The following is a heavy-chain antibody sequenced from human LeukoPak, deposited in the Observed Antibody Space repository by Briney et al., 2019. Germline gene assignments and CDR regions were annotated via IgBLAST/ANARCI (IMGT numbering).Heavy chain of an antibody. D-gene: IGHD6-6*01. CDR1: GFTFSSYA. J-gene: IGHJ3*02. CDR3: AKGLEYSSSPDAFDI. CDR2: ISGSGGST. V-gene: IGHV3-23*01. Sequence: GGSLRLSCAASGFTFSSYAMSWVRQAPGKGLEWVSAISGSGGSTYYADSVKGRFTISRDNSKNTLYLQMNSLRAEDTAVYYCAKGLEYSSSPDAFDIWAKGQWSPSLQ.